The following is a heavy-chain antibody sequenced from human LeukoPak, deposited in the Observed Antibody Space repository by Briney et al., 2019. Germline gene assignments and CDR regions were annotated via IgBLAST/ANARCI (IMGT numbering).Heavy chain of an antibody. D-gene: IGHD1-26*01. Sequence: SVKVSCKASGGTFSSYAISWVRQAPGQGLEWMGRIIPILGIANYAQKFQGRVTITADKSTSTAYMELSSLRSEDTAVYYCARDLEGPLGATPLYYYYGMDVWGQGTTVTVSS. J-gene: IGHJ6*02. CDR1: GGTFSSYA. CDR2: IIPILGIA. V-gene: IGHV1-69*04. CDR3: ARDLEGPLGATPLYYYYGMDV.